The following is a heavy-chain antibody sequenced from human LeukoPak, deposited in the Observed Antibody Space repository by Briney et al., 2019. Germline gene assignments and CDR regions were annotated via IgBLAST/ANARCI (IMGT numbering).Heavy chain of an antibody. CDR1: GFTFSSYG. CDR3: ARDEAVMTTVLSDAFDT. Sequence: PGRSLRLSCAASGFTFSSYGMHWVRQAPGKGLEWVALIWYDGSKKFYTDSVKGRFTISRDNSKNTLYLQMNSLRAEDTAVYYCARDEAVMTTVLSDAFDTWGQGTMVTVSS. V-gene: IGHV3-33*01. J-gene: IGHJ3*02. D-gene: IGHD4-17*01. CDR2: IWYDGSKK.